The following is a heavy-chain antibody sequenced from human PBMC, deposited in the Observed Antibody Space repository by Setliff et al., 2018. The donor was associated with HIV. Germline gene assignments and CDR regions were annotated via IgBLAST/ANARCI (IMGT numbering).Heavy chain of an antibody. J-gene: IGHJ4*02. CDR3: ARDGAPASLFFDY. V-gene: IGHV3-11*01. Sequence: LSLTCAVYGGSFSDYYMIWIRQAPGKGLECVSFISGSSGDIYYADSVRGRFTISRDNTDNSLYPQMNSLRAEDTAVYYCARDGAPASLFFDYWGQGTLVTVSS. D-gene: IGHD6-13*01. CDR2: ISGSSGDI. CDR1: GGSFSDYY.